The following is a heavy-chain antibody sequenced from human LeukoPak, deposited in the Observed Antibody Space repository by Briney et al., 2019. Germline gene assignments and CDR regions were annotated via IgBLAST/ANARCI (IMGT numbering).Heavy chain of an antibody. J-gene: IGHJ4*02. CDR1: GFSFSGHS. CDR2: ISGDATII. CDR3: ARNKRATHNYCDY. V-gene: IGHV3-48*04. Sequence: GGSLRLSCTASGFSFSGHSMNWVRQAPGRGLEWVSFISGDATIIYYADSVRGRFTLSRDNAKNSLYLQMNSLRAGDTAVYYCARNKRATHNYCDYWGQGTLVTVSS.